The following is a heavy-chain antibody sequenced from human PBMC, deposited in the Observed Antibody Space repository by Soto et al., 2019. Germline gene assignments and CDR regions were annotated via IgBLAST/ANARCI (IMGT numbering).Heavy chain of an antibody. D-gene: IGHD4-17*01. Sequence: ASVKVSCKASGYTFTSYYMHWVRQAPGQGLEWMGIINPSGGSTSYAQKFQGRVTMTEDTSTDTAYMELSSLRSEDTAVYYCATLLHDYGDPGSFDYWGQGTLVTVSS. CDR1: GYTFTSYY. CDR2: INPSGGST. V-gene: IGHV1-46*01. CDR3: ATLLHDYGDPGSFDY. J-gene: IGHJ4*02.